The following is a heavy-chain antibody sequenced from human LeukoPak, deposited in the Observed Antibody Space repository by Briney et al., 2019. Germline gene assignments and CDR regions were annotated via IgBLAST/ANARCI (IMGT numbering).Heavy chain of an antibody. D-gene: IGHD4-23*01. Sequence: SETLSLTCTVSGGSVSSYHWSWIRQPAGKGLEWIGRIYSSGSTNYNPSLKSRVSMSVDTSKNQFSLKLTSVTAADTAVYYCARGGKATVVTMWGQGILVTASS. CDR2: IYSSGST. CDR1: GGSVSSYH. CDR3: ARGGKATVVTM. J-gene: IGHJ4*02. V-gene: IGHV4-4*07.